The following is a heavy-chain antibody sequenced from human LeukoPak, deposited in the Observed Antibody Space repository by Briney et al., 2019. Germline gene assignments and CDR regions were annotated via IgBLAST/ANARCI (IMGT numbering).Heavy chain of an antibody. CDR3: ARDRTITMVRGVGWFDP. D-gene: IGHD3-10*01. Sequence: SETLSLTCAVYGGSFSGYYWSWIRQPPGKGLEWIGEINHSGSTNYNPSLKSRVTISIDTSKNQFSLKLSSVTAADTAVYYCARDRTITMVRGVGWFDPWGQGTLVTVSS. V-gene: IGHV4-34*01. CDR1: GGSFSGYY. CDR2: INHSGST. J-gene: IGHJ5*02.